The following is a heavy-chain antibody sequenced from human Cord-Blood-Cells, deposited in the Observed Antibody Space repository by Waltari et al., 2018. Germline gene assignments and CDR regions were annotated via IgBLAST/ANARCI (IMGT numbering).Heavy chain of an antibody. CDR3: ANLGAFDI. CDR1: GLTFSSYS. CDR2: ISSSSSYI. Sequence: EVQVVVSGGGRVKPGGSLRLTCGASGLTFSSYSVNWVRQAPGKGLEGVSSISSSSSYIYYADSVKGRFTISRDNAKNSLYLQMNSLRAEDTAVYYCANLGAFDIWGQGTMVTVSS. V-gene: IGHV3-21*01. J-gene: IGHJ3*02.